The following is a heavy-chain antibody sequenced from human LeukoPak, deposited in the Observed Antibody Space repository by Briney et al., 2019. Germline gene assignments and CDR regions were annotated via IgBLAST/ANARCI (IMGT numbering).Heavy chain of an antibody. V-gene: IGHV4-38-2*01. CDR3: ARRRYYDGSGYLE. Sequence: SETLSLTCAVSGYSISSGYYWGWIRQPPGKGLEWIGGIYHSGSTYYNPSLKSRVTMSVDPSNNQFSLNLRSVTAADTALYYCARRRYYDGSGYLEWGQGTLLSVSS. CDR2: IYHSGST. D-gene: IGHD3-22*01. J-gene: IGHJ1*01. CDR1: GYSISSGYY.